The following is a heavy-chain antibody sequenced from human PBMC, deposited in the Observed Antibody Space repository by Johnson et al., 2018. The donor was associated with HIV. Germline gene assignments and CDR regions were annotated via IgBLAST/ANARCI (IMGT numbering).Heavy chain of an antibody. CDR3: AKDRSAHMTMLLEVVADAFDI. Sequence: MLLVESGGGLVQPGGSLRLSCAASGFTFSSYWMSWVRQAPGKGLEWVANIKQDGSEKYYVDSVKGRFTISSDTAKNSLYLQMNSLRAEDTAVYYCAKDRSAHMTMLLEVVADAFDIWGQGTMVTVSS. CDR2: IKQDGSEK. J-gene: IGHJ3*02. CDR1: GFTFSSYW. V-gene: IGHV3-7*01. D-gene: IGHD4/OR15-4a*01.